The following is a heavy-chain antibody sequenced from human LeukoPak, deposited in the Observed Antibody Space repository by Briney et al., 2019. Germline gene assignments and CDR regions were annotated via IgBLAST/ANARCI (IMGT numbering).Heavy chain of an antibody. CDR3: ARGALLVLGYYDFDY. Sequence: SETLSLTCAVYGGSFSGYYWSWIRQPPGKGLEWMGEINHSGSTNYNPSSKSRVTISLDTSKNQFSLKLSSGAAADTVVYYCARGALLVLGYYDFDYWGQGTLVTVSS. D-gene: IGHD3-22*01. J-gene: IGHJ4*02. CDR2: INHSGST. V-gene: IGHV4-34*01. CDR1: GGSFSGYY.